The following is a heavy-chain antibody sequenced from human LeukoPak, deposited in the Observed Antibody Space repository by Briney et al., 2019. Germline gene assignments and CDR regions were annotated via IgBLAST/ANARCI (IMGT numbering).Heavy chain of an antibody. CDR1: GGTFSSYA. CDR3: ASFVGLRLGELSSEHDY. V-gene: IGHV1-69*06. Sequence: GASVKVSCKASGGTFSSYAISWVRQAPGQGLEWMGGIIPIFGTANYAQKFQGRVTITADKSTSTAYMELSSLRSEDTAVYYCASFVGLRLGELSSEHDYWGQGTLVTVSS. CDR2: IIPIFGTA. D-gene: IGHD3-16*02. J-gene: IGHJ4*02.